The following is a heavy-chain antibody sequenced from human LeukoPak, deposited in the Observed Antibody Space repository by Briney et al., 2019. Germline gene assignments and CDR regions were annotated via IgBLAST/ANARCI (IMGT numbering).Heavy chain of an antibody. CDR3: ARHVKDHYYDSSGYYSLYYYYMDV. Sequence: SETLSLTCTVSGGSISSSSYYWGWIRQPPGKGLEWIGSIYYSGSTYYNPSLKSRVTISVDTSKNQFSLKLSSVTAADTAVYYCARHVKDHYYDSSGYYSLYYYYMDVWGKGTTVTVSS. D-gene: IGHD3-22*01. CDR1: GGSISSSSYY. V-gene: IGHV4-39*07. CDR2: IYYSGST. J-gene: IGHJ6*03.